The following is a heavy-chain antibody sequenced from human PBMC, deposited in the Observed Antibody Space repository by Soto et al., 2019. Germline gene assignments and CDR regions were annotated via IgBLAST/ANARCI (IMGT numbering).Heavy chain of an antibody. CDR3: ATLKSDLGLSGNYFNYFDH. Sequence: VASVKVSCKVSGYTLTELSMHWVRQAPGKGLEWMGGFDPEDADTIYAQKFQGRVTMTEDTSTDTAYMELSNLRSEDTAVYYCATLKSDLGLSGNYFNYFDHWGQGTLVTVSS. V-gene: IGHV1-24*01. J-gene: IGHJ4*02. CDR2: FDPEDADT. D-gene: IGHD3-10*01. CDR1: GYTLTELS.